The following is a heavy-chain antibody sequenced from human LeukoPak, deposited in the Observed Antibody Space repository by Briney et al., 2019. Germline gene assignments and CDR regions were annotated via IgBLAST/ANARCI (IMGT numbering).Heavy chain of an antibody. CDR1: GFTFSDYA. D-gene: IGHD3-10*01. Sequence: PGGSLRLSCAASGFTFSDYAISWVRQAPGKGLEWVSVISDGVGTTYYAVSVRGRFTFSRDNSKNRLYLQMNSPRGEDTAVYYCAKAFQRGVLITSQDWGQRTQVTVSS. J-gene: IGHJ4*02. CDR3: AKAFQRGVLITSQD. V-gene: IGHV3-23*01. CDR2: ISDGVGTT.